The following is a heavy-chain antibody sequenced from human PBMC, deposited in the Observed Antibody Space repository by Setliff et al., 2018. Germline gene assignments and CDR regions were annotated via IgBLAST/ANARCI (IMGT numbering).Heavy chain of an antibody. V-gene: IGHV3-21*01. CDR2: ISDSSFHI. Sequence: GGSLRLSCAASGFPFRIYSMHWVRQAPGKGLEWVSSISDSSFHIYYRDSVKGRFTISRDNAKNSLYLQMNSLRAEDTAVYYCARSESCGSTHCSPYDYWGQGTLVTAPQ. CDR1: GFPFRIYS. J-gene: IGHJ4*02. CDR3: ARSESCGSTHCSPYDY. D-gene: IGHD2-2*01.